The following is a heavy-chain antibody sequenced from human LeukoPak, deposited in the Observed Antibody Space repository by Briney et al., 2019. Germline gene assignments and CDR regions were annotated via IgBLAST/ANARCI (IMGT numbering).Heavy chain of an antibody. Sequence: SETLSLTCAVYGGSFSGYYWSWIRQPPGKGLEWIGEINHSGSTNYNPSLKSRVTISVDTSKNQLSLKLSSVTAADTAVYYCARKGSRGYSYGLSYFDYWGQGTLVTVSS. D-gene: IGHD5-18*01. V-gene: IGHV4-34*01. CDR1: GGSFSGYY. CDR2: INHSGST. J-gene: IGHJ4*02. CDR3: ARKGSRGYSYGLSYFDY.